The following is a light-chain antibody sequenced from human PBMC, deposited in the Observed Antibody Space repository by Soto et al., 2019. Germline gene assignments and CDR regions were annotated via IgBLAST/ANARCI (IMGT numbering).Light chain of an antibody. CDR1: SSNIGNNY. CDR2: DNS. Sequence: QSVLTQPPSVSAAPGQKVTISCSGSSSNIGNNYVSWYQHYPGTAPKLLIYDNSKRPSGTPDRFSGSQAGTSATLGITGLQTGDEADYYFATRDNSLKPGVFGGGTQLTVL. V-gene: IGLV1-51*01. CDR3: ATRDNSLKPGV. J-gene: IGLJ2*01.